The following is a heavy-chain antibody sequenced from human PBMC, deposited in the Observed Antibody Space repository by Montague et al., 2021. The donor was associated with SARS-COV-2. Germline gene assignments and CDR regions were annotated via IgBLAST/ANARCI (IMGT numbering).Heavy chain of an antibody. V-gene: IGHV3-21*01. J-gene: IGHJ6*02. CDR2: ISAPGTHI. D-gene: IGHD4-17*01. Sequence: SLRLSCAASGFTFSRFAMNWVRQAPGKGLEWVSSISAPGTHIYYADSLKGRVTISRDNAKNSLYLQMNSLRAEDTAVYYCARWRRDGDHGTYNYYGMDVWGQGATVTVSS. CDR1: GFTFSRFA. CDR3: ARWRRDGDHGTYNYYGMDV.